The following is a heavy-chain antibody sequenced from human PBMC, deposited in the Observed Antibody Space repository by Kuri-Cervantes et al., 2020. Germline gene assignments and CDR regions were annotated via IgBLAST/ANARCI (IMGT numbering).Heavy chain of an antibody. J-gene: IGHJ6*02. CDR1: GFTFDDYA. D-gene: IGHD5-18*01. Sequence: SLKISCAASGFTFDDYAVHWVRQAPGKGLERVSGISWNSGSIGYADSVKGRFTISRDNAKNSLYLQMNSLRAEDTALYYCARGYSYGYYYYGMDVWGQGTTVTVSS. V-gene: IGHV3-9*01. CDR2: ISWNSGSI. CDR3: ARGYSYGYYYYGMDV.